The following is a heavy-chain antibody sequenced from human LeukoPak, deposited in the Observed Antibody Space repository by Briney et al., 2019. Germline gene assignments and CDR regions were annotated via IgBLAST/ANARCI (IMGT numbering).Heavy chain of an antibody. J-gene: IGHJ4*02. CDR2: IIPNSGGT. CDR3: ARRIAAAGHFDY. CDR1: GYTFTGYY. Sequence: GASVKVSCKASGYTFTGYYLYWVRQAPGQGLEWMGRIIPNSGGTNYAQKFQGRVTMTRDTSISTAYMELSSLRSDDTAVFYCARRIAAAGHFDYWGQGTLVTVSS. D-gene: IGHD6-13*01. V-gene: IGHV1-2*06.